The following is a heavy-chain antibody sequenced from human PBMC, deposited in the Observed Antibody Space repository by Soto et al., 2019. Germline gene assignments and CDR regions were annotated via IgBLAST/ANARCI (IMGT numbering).Heavy chain of an antibody. CDR2: IYYSGST. CDR1: GGSISSGGYY. J-gene: IGHJ4*02. V-gene: IGHV4-31*03. D-gene: IGHD3-22*01. CDR3: ARVVANRGYYSVYYFDY. Sequence: SETLSLTCTVSGGSISSGGYYWSWIRQHPGKGLEWIGYIYYSGSTYYNPSLKSRVTISVDTSKNQFSLKLSSVTAADTAVYYCARVVANRGYYSVYYFDYWGQGTLVTVYS.